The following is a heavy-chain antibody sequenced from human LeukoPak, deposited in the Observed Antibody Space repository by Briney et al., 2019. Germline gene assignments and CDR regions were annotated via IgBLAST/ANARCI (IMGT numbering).Heavy chain of an antibody. V-gene: IGHV5-51*01. Sequence: PGESLKISCKGSGYSCTGYWIGWVRQMPGKGLEWMGIIYPGDSDTRYSPSFQGQVTISADKSISTAYLQWSSLKASDTAMYYCATHLGYCSSTSCYPVFDYWGQGTLVTVSS. D-gene: IGHD2-2*01. J-gene: IGHJ4*02. CDR3: ATHLGYCSSTSCYPVFDY. CDR2: IYPGDSDT. CDR1: GYSCTGYW.